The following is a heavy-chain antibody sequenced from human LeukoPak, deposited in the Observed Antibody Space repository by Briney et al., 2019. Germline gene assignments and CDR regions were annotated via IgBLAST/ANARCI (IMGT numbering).Heavy chain of an antibody. D-gene: IGHD5-18*01. CDR3: ARGTGEGYSYGRYYFDY. Sequence: ASVKVSCKASGYTFTGYYMHWVRQAPGQGLEWMGWINPNSGGTNYAQKFQGRVTMTRDTSISTAYMELSRLRSDDTAVYYCARGTGEGYSYGRYYFDYWGQGTLVTVSS. V-gene: IGHV1-2*02. CDR1: GYTFTGYY. CDR2: INPNSGGT. J-gene: IGHJ4*02.